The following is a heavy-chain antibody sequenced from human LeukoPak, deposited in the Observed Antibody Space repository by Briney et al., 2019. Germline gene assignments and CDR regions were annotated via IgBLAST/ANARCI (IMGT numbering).Heavy chain of an antibody. CDR3: VHSPVYYGSGSYYFDY. D-gene: IGHD3-10*01. J-gene: IGHJ4*02. Sequence: ESGPTLVKPTQTLTLTCTVSGSSLTTTGVGVGWIRQPPGKALEWLALIYWDDDKRYSPFLKSRLTITKDTSKNQVVLTMTNFDLVDTATYYCVHSPVYYGSGSYYFDYWGQGTLVTVSS. CDR2: IYWDDDK. CDR1: GSSLTTTGVG. V-gene: IGHV2-5*02.